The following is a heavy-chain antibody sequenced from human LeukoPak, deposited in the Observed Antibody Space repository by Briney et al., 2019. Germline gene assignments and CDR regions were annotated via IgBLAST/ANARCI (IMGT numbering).Heavy chain of an antibody. J-gene: IGHJ4*02. Sequence: GGTLRLSCAASGFTFSSYGMSWVRQAPGKGLEWVSAISGSGGRTSYADSVKGRFTISRDNSKNTLYLQMNSLRAEDTAVYYCAKDLGYDYVRGEGNLYDYWGQGTLVTVSS. CDR2: ISGSGGRT. D-gene: IGHD3-16*01. CDR3: AKDLGYDYVRGEGNLYDY. CDR1: GFTFSSYG. V-gene: IGHV3-23*01.